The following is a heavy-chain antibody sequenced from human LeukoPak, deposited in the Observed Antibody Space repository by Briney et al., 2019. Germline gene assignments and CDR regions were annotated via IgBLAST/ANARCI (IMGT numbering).Heavy chain of an antibody. J-gene: IGHJ4*02. Sequence: ASVKVSCKTSGYTFTDYYIHWVRQAPGQGLEWVGWINPNTGGTNYAQKFQVRVALTTDTSLTTAYMDLSRLRSDDTAVYYCARDPKWEPSFDYWGQGTLVTVSS. CDR3: ARDPKWEPSFDY. CDR2: INPNTGGT. D-gene: IGHD1-26*01. CDR1: GYTFTDYY. V-gene: IGHV1-2*02.